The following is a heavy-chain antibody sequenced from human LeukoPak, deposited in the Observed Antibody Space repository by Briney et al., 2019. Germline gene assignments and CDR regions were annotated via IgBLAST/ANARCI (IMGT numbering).Heavy chain of an antibody. D-gene: IGHD4-17*01. CDR3: ARGSTWTTVTTFDY. Sequence: PGGSLRLSCAASGFTFSSYWMSWVRQAPGKGLEWVANIKQDGSEKYYVDSVKGRFTIPRDNAKNSLYLQVNSLRAEDTAVYYCARGSTWTTVTTFDYWGQGTLVTVSS. V-gene: IGHV3-7*01. CDR1: GFTFSSYW. J-gene: IGHJ4*02. CDR2: IKQDGSEK.